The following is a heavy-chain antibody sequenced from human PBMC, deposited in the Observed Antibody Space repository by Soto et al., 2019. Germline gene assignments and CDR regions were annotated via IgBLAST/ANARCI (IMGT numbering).Heavy chain of an antibody. CDR2: INWNSGSI. Sequence: GGSLRLSCAASGFTFDDYAMHWVRQVPGKGLEWVSGINWNSGSIGYGDSVKGRFAISRDNAKNSLHLQMNSLSAEDAAFYYCVKDESINWYSGHFRHWGQGTLVTVSS. J-gene: IGHJ1*01. V-gene: IGHV3-9*01. CDR3: VKDESINWYSGHFRH. D-gene: IGHD6-13*01. CDR1: GFTFDDYA.